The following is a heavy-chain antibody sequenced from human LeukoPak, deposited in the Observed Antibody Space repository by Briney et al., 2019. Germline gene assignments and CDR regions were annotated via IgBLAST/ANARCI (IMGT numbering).Heavy chain of an antibody. CDR3: ARAPANSVYYFEY. V-gene: IGHV5-51*01. J-gene: IGHJ4*02. D-gene: IGHD4-23*01. CDR2: IYPGDSDT. Sequence: GKSLKISCKGSGYSFISYRIGWVRQMPGKGLEWMGIIYPGDSDTRYSPSFQGQVTISADKSISTAYLQWSSLKASDTAMYYCARAPANSVYYFEYWGQGTLVTVSS. CDR1: GYSFISYR.